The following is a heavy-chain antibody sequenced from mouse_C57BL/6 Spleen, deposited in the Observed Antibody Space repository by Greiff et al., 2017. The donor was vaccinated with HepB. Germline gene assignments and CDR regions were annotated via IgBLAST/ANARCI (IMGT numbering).Heavy chain of an antibody. CDR1: GYTFTSYW. Sequence: QVQLQQPGAELVKPGASVKLSCKASGYTFTSYWMQWVKQRPGQGLEWIGEIDPSDSYTNYNQKFKGKATLTVDTSSSTAYMQLSSLTSEDSAVYYCARKGTTLVSRYFDDWGTGTTVTVSS. D-gene: IGHD6-2*01. CDR2: IDPSDSYT. V-gene: IGHV1-50*01. J-gene: IGHJ1*03. CDR3: ARKGTTLVSRYFDD.